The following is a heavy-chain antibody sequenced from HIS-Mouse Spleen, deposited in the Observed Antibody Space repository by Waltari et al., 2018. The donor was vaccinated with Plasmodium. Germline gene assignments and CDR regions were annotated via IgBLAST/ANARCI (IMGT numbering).Heavy chain of an antibody. V-gene: IGHV3-7*01. Sequence: EVQLVESGGGWVQPGGSLRLSCAASGFTFSSYWMSWVRQAPGEGLGWVANIKQDGIEKYSVDSVKGRFTISRDNAKNSLYLQMSSLGAEDTAVYYCASSWYWYFDLWGRGTLVTVSS. D-gene: IGHD6-13*01. CDR3: ASSWYWYFDL. J-gene: IGHJ2*01. CDR2: IKQDGIEK. CDR1: GFTFSSYW.